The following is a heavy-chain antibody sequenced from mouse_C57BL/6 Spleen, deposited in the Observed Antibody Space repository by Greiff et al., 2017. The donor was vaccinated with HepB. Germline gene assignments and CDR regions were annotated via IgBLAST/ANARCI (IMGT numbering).Heavy chain of an antibody. Sequence: QVQLQQPGAELVKPGASVKLSCKASGYTFTSYWMHWVKQRPGQGLEWIGMIHPNSGSTNYNEKFKSKATLTVDKSSSTAYMQLSSLTSEDSAVYYCGRMGNGYSAYWGQGTLVTVSA. CDR3: GRMGNGYSAY. V-gene: IGHV1-64*01. CDR1: GYTFTSYW. J-gene: IGHJ3*01. D-gene: IGHD2-3*01. CDR2: IHPNSGST.